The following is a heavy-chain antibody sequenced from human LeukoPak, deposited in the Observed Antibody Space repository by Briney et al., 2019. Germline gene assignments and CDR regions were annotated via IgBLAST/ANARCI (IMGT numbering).Heavy chain of an antibody. J-gene: IGHJ4*02. D-gene: IGHD3-10*01. CDR3: AKDQYGSGSSHYFDY. V-gene: IGHV3-23*01. CDR1: GFTFSSYA. Sequence: GGSLRLSCAASGFTFSSYAMSWVRQAPGKGLEWVSAISGSGGSTYYADSVKGRFTISRDNSKNTLYLQMNSLRAEDTAVYYCAKDQYGSGSSHYFDYWGQGTLVTVSS. CDR2: ISGSGGST.